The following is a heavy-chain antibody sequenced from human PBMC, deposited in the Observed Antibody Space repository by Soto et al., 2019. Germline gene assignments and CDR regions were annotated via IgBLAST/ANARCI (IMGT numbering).Heavy chain of an antibody. Sequence: VQLVESGGGLIQPGGSLRLSCVASGLTVSGKKYVAWVRQAPGKGPEWVAGVYDLDGTYYADSVRGRFTTSIGNSRTTVGFKMRSLRHDDTARFCCGTWQLREHAYDIWGRGTMVTVSS. CDR3: GTWQLREHAYDI. V-gene: IGHV3-53*01. CDR2: VYDLDGT. J-gene: IGHJ3*02. CDR1: GLTVSGKKY. D-gene: IGHD1-26*01.